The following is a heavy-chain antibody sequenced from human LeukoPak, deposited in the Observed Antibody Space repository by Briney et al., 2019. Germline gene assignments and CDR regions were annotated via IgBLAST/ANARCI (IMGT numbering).Heavy chain of an antibody. D-gene: IGHD3-16*02. CDR3: ARESSRDDYVWGSYRPDY. CDR2: IIPIFGTA. Sequence: SVKVSCKASGGTFSSYAISWVRQAPGQGLEWMGGIIPIFGTANYAQKFQGRVTITADESTSTAYMELSRLRSDDTAVYYCARESSRDDYVWGSYRPDYWGQGTLVTVSS. V-gene: IGHV1-69*13. CDR1: GGTFSSYA. J-gene: IGHJ4*02.